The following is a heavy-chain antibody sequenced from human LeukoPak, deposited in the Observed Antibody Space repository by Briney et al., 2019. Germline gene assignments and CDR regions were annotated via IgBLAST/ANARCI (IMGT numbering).Heavy chain of an antibody. V-gene: IGHV4-59*08. J-gene: IGHJ5*02. D-gene: IGHD2-15*01. CDR1: GGSISSYY. Sequence: SETLSLTCTVSGGSISSYYWSWIRQPPGKGLEWIGYIYYSGSTNYNPSLKSRVTISVDTSKNQFSLKLSSVTAADTAVYYCARAVVVAAHTRWFDPWGQGTLVTVSS. CDR2: IYYSGST. CDR3: ARAVVVAAHTRWFDP.